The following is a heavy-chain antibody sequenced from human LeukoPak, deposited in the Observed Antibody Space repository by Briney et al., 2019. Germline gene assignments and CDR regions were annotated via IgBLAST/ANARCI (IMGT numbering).Heavy chain of an antibody. D-gene: IGHD3-22*01. CDR2: ITPNADRT. J-gene: IGHJ1*01. CDR1: GFTFGSYG. Sequence: GGSLRLSCAASGFTFGSYGMSWVRQAPGKGLEWVSFITPNADRTSYADSVEGRFTISRDNPRNTLYMQMNSLRDGDTAIYYCAIMHGYYDGSGYWVQWGQGTLVTVSS. V-gene: IGHV3-23*01. CDR3: AIMHGYYDGSGYWVQ.